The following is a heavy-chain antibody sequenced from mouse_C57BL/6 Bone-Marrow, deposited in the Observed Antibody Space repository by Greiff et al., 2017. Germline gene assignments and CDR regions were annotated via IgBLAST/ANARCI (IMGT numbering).Heavy chain of an antibody. Sequence: QVQLQQSGPGLVAPSQSLSITCTVSGFSLTSYAISWVRQPPGKGLEWLGVIWTGGGTNYNSALNSRLSISKDNSKSQVFLKMNSLQTDDTARYYCAITVVGAMDYWGQGTSVTVAA. CDR1: GFSLTSYA. D-gene: IGHD1-1*01. CDR3: AITVVGAMDY. V-gene: IGHV2-9-1*01. J-gene: IGHJ4*01. CDR2: IWTGGGT.